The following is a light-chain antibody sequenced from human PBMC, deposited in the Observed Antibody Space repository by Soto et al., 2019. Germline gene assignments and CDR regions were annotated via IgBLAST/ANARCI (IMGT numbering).Light chain of an antibody. J-gene: IGKJ2*01. V-gene: IGKV1-5*01. Sequence: DIQMTQSPSTLSASVGDRVTITCRAIQSISSWLAWYQQKPGKAPKLLIYDASSLESGVPSRFSGSGSGTEFTLTISSLQPDDFATYYCQQYNSYSMYTFGQGTKVDIK. CDR2: DAS. CDR1: QSISSW. CDR3: QQYNSYSMYT.